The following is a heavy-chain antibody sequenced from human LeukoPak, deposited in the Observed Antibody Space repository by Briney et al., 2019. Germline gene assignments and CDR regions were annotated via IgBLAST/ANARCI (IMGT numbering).Heavy chain of an antibody. CDR3: ARTADYGDYFDY. J-gene: IGHJ4*02. CDR1: GGSISSGGYS. V-gene: IGHV4-30-2*01. CDR2: IYHSGST. Sequence: PSETLSLTCAVSGGSISSGGYSWSWIRQPPGKGLEWIGYIYHSGSTYYNPPLKSRVTISVDRSKNQFSLKLSSVTAADTAVYYCARTADYGDYFDYWGQGTLVTVSS. D-gene: IGHD4-17*01.